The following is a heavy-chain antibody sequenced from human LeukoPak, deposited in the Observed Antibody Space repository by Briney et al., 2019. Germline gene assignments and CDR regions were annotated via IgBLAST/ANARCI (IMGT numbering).Heavy chain of an antibody. D-gene: IGHD2-15*01. J-gene: IGHJ5*02. Sequence: ASVKVSCKASGHTSTSYAINWVRQATGQGLEWRGGMNPNNGNTAYAQTFQGRVTMTRNTSRSTAYMELSSLRSDDTAEYYCARSLYCTGGSSNWFDGWGQGTLVTVSS. V-gene: IGHV1-8*01. CDR1: GHTSTSYA. CDR2: MNPNNGNT. CDR3: ARSLYCTGGSSNWFDG.